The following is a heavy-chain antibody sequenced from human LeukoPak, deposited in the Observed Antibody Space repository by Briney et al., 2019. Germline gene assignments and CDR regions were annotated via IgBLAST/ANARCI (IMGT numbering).Heavy chain of an antibody. V-gene: IGHV4-39*01. J-gene: IGHJ4*02. D-gene: IGHD3-16*01. CDR1: GGSISSDTYF. Sequence: PSETLSLTCTVSGGSISSDTYFWSRIRQPPGKGLEWIANIYFTGNTYYNPSLKSRATISVDTSKNQFSLTLSSVTAADTAVYYCASEAHRGGGFDSWGQGTQVTVSS. CDR3: ASEAHRGGGFDS. CDR2: IYFTGNT.